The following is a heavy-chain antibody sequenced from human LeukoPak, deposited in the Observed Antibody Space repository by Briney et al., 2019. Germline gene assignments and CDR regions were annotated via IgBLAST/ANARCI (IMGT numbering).Heavy chain of an antibody. CDR2: IYYSGST. CDR3: ARETMVRGVIGQSYYYYGMDV. Sequence: PSETLSLTCTVSSDSISSGGYYWGWIRQQPGEGLEWIGYIYYSGSTNYNPSLKSRVTISVDTSKNQFSLKLSSVTAADTAVYYCARETMVRGVIGQSYYYYGMDVWGQGTTVTVSS. V-gene: IGHV4-61*08. J-gene: IGHJ6*02. CDR1: SDSISSGGYY. D-gene: IGHD3-10*01.